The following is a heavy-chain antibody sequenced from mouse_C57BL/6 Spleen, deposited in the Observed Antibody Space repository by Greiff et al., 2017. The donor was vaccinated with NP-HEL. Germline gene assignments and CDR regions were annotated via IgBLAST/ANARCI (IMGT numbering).Heavy chain of an antibody. CDR2: IYPGDGDT. Sequence: QVQLKQSGAELVKPGASVKISCKASGYAFSSYWMNWVKQRPGKGLEWIGQIYPGDGDTNYNGKFKGKATLTADKSSSTAYMQLSSLTSEDSAVYFCAREEGNWALYGMDYWGQGTSVTVSS. CDR3: AREEGNWALYGMDY. D-gene: IGHD4-1*01. V-gene: IGHV1-80*01. J-gene: IGHJ4*01. CDR1: GYAFSSYW.